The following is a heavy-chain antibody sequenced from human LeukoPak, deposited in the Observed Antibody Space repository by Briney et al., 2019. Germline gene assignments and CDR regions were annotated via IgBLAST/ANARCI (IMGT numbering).Heavy chain of an antibody. J-gene: IGHJ5*02. D-gene: IGHD3/OR15-3a*01. CDR1: GYTFTSYD. Sequence: ASVKVSCKASGYTFTSYDVNWVRQATGQGLEWMGWMNPNSGNTGYAQKFQGRVTMTRNTSISTAYMELSSLRSEDTAVYYYARGLATRRYTLVWTIQIWFDPWGQGTLVTVSS. CDR2: MNPNSGNT. V-gene: IGHV1-8*01. CDR3: ARGLATRRYTLVWTIQIWFDP.